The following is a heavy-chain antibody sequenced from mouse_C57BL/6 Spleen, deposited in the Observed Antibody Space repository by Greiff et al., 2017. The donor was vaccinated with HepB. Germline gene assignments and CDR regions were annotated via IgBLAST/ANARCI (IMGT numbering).Heavy chain of an antibody. CDR2: INPYNGGT. J-gene: IGHJ2*01. CDR3: ARGHYGSSLYYFDY. Sequence: EVQLQQSGPVLVKPGASVKMSCKASGYTFTDYYMNWVKQSHGKSLEWIGVINPYNGGTSYNQKFKGKATLTVDKSSSTAYMELNSLTSEDSAVYYCARGHYGSSLYYFDYWGQGTTLTVSS. CDR1: GYTFTDYY. D-gene: IGHD1-1*01. V-gene: IGHV1-19*01.